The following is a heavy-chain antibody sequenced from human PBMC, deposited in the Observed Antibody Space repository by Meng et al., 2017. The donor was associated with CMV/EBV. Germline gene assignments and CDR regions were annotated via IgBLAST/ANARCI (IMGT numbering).Heavy chain of an antibody. CDR3: TTPRRDGYNYCFDY. Sequence: GGSLRLSCAASGFTFSGSAMHWVRQAPGKGLEWVGRIRSKANSYATAYAASVKGRFTISRDDSKNTAYLQMNSLKTEDTAVYYCTTPRRDGYNYCFDYWGQGTLVTVSS. J-gene: IGHJ4*02. CDR2: IRSKANSYAT. D-gene: IGHD5-24*01. CDR1: GFTFSGSA. V-gene: IGHV3-73*01.